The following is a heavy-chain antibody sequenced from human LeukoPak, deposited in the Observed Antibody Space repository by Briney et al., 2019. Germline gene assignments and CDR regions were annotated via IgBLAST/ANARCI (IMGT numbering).Heavy chain of an antibody. CDR2: IYYSGST. Sequence: PSETLSLTCTVSGGSISSSSYYWGWIRQLPGKGLEWIGSIYYSGSTYYNPSLKSRVTISVDTSKNQFSLKLSSVTAADTAVYYCARFSGDSSGWYDYWGQGTLVTVSS. CDR3: ARFSGDSSGWYDY. D-gene: IGHD6-19*01. J-gene: IGHJ4*02. V-gene: IGHV4-39*07. CDR1: GGSISSSSYY.